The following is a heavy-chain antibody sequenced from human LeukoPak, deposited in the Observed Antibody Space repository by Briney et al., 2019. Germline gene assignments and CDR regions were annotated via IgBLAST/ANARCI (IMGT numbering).Heavy chain of an antibody. V-gene: IGHV3-23*01. CDR2: LSASGRST. CDR3: ASNEDIVVVSA. D-gene: IGHD2-2*01. CDR1: GFIFSNHW. Sequence: GGSLRLSCTASGFIFSNHWMNWVRQAPGKGLEWVSTLSASGRSTFYADSVRGRFTISRDNSKNTLYLQMNSLRAEDTAVYYCASNEDIVVVSAWGQGTLVTVSS. J-gene: IGHJ5*02.